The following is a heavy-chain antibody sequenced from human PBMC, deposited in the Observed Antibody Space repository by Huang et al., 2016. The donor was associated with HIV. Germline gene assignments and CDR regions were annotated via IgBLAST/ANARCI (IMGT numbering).Heavy chain of an antibody. Sequence: VESGGRSVQPGGSIKLSCVGSTFTFGAYWMSWVRQPAGKGLEWVANIKQDESEKYYVDSVKGRLNISRDNARKVLFLEMDDLRVEDTAIYFCATKTAGMDIWGQGTTVTVSS. CDR3: ATKTAGMDI. CDR2: IKQDESEK. CDR1: TFTFGAYW. V-gene: IGHV3-7*01. D-gene: IGHD1-7*01. J-gene: IGHJ6*02.